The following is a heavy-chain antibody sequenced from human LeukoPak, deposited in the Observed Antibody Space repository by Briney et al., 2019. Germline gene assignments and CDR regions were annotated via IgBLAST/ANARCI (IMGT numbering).Heavy chain of an antibody. D-gene: IGHD5-18*01. CDR3: ARVGRGYSFKVYYFDY. J-gene: IGHJ4*02. CDR1: GFTFNNYA. CDR2: ISYDGSNK. Sequence: GGSLRLSCAGPGFTFNNYAMHWVRQAPGKGLEWVAVISYDGSNKDYADSVRGRFTISRDYSKNTLYLQMNSLRGEDTAVYYCARVGRGYSFKVYYFDYWGQGTLVTVSS. V-gene: IGHV3-30*04.